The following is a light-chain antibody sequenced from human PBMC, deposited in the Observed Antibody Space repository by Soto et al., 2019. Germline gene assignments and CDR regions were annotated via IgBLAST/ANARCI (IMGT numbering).Light chain of an antibody. J-gene: IGKJ1*01. CDR2: GAS. CDR3: QQYGSSPGT. CDR1: QSVTSNY. Sequence: IVLTQSPGTLSLSPGERATLSCRASQSVTSNYLAWYQQKPGQAPRLLIFGASIRETGIPDRFSGSGSGTEFTLTISSLEPGDSAVYYCQQYGSSPGTFGQGTKVEIK. V-gene: IGKV3-20*01.